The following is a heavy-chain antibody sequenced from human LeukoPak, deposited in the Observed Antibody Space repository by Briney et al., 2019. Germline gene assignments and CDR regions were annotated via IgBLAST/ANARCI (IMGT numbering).Heavy chain of an antibody. CDR3: ARYAEYNSGWHFYLDH. Sequence: SETLSLTCTVSGVSTTNGIYYWAWIRQPPGKGLEWIGSVHNVGSTYYNLSLRSRVTMSIDTSKNQFSLRLNSVTAADTAVYYCARYAEYNSGWHFYLDHWGQGILVTVSS. V-gene: IGHV4-39*01. D-gene: IGHD6-19*01. J-gene: IGHJ4*02. CDR1: GVSTTNGIYY. CDR2: VHNVGST.